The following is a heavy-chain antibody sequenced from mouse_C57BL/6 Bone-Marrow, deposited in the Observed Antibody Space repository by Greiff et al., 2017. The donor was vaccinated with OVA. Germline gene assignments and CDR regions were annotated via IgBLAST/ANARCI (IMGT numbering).Heavy chain of an antibody. CDR3: ARRTFAY. V-gene: IGHV5-6*02. CDR2: ISSGGSYT. J-gene: IGHJ3*01. CDR1: GFTFSSYG. Sequence: EVKVVESGGDLVKPGGSLKLSCAASGFTFSSYGMSWVRQTPDKRLEWVATISSGGSYTYYPDSVKGRFTIYRDNAKNTLYLQMSSLKSEDTAMYYCARRTFAYWGQGTLVTVSA.